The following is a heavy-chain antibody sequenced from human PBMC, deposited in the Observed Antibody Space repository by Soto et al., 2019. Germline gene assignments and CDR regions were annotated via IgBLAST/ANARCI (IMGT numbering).Heavy chain of an antibody. J-gene: IGHJ6*02. CDR3: AKDEGLFEIFGVVTHYYYGLDV. V-gene: IGHV3-30*18. Sequence: QVQLVESGGGVVQPGRSLRLSCAASGFIFSSYGMHWVRQAPGKGLEWVALISHDGSEIYYAHSVRGRFTISRDNSENTLYLQMNSLRDDDTALYYCAKDEGLFEIFGVVTHYYYGLDVWGQGTTVTVSS. CDR2: ISHDGSEI. D-gene: IGHD3-3*01. CDR1: GFIFSSYG.